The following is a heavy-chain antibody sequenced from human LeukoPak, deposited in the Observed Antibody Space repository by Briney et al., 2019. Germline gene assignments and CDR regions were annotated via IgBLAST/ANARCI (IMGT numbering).Heavy chain of an antibody. CDR1: GYTFTSYG. CDR3: ARDGSSGWYALYYYYYGMDV. CDR2: ISAYNGNT. D-gene: IGHD6-19*01. V-gene: IGHV1-18*01. Sequence: ASVKVSCKASGYTFTSYGISWVRQAPGQGLEWMGWISAYNGNTNYAQKLQGRVTMTTDTSTSTAYMELRSLRSDDTAVYYCARDGSSGWYALYYYYYGMDVWGQGTTVIVSS. J-gene: IGHJ6*02.